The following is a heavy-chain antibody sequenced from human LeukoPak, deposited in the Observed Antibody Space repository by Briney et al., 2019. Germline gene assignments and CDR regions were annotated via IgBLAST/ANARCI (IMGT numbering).Heavy chain of an antibody. CDR1: GFTFSSYW. CDR3: ARDRWRYSYGLDY. CDR2: IKQDGSEK. V-gene: IGHV3-7*01. J-gene: IGHJ4*02. Sequence: GGSLRLSCAASGFTFSSYWMSWVRKAPGKGLEWVANIKQDGSEKYYVDSVKGRFTISRDNAKNSLYLQMNSLRAEDTAVYYCARDRWRYSYGLDYWGQGTLVTVSS. D-gene: IGHD5-18*01.